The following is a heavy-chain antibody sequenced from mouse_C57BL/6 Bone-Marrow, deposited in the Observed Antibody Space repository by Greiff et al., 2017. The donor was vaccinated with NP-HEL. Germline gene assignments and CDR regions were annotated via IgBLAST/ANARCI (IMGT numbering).Heavy chain of an antibody. D-gene: IGHD4-1*01. J-gene: IGHJ3*01. CDR1: GYSITSGYY. CDR3: ARAPLTGTFAY. V-gene: IGHV3-6*01. Sequence: EVKLQESGPGLVKPSQSLSLTCSVTGYSITSGYYWKWIRQFAGNKLEWMGYISYDGSNNYNPYLKNRITITRDTSKNQFFMKLNSVTTEDTATYYCARAPLTGTFAYWGQGTLVTVSA. CDR2: ISYDGSN.